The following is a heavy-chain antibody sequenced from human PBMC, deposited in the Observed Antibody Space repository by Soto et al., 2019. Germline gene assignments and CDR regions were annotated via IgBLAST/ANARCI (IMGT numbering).Heavy chain of an antibody. CDR2: INHSGST. CDR1: GWSFSGYY. D-gene: IGHD3-22*01. CDR3: AMNYYDSSGYDS. J-gene: IGHJ4*02. Sequence: TXETLSLTCAVYGWSFSGYYWSWIRQPPGKGLEWIGEINHSGSTNYNPSLKSRVTISVDTSKNQFSLKLSSVTAADTAVYYCAMNYYDSSGYDSWGQGTLVTVSS. V-gene: IGHV4-34*01.